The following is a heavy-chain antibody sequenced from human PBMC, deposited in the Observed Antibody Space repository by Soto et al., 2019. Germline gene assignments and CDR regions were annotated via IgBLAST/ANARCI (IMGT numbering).Heavy chain of an antibody. CDR1: GFTFSSYW. V-gene: IGHV3-7*01. D-gene: IGHD3-3*01. CDR2: IKQDGSEK. J-gene: IGHJ4*02. CDR3: ARGEVLRFLEWLYGY. Sequence: GGSLRLSCAASGFTFSSYWMSWVRQAPGKGLEWVANIKQDGSEKYYVDSVKGRFTISRDNAKNSLYLQMNSLRAEDTAVYYCARGEVLRFLEWLYGYWGQGTLVTVSS.